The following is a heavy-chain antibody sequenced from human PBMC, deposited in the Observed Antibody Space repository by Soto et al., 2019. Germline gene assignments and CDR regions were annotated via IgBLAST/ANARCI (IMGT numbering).Heavy chain of an antibody. CDR1: GATFSSYA. CDR2: IIPIFGTA. J-gene: IGHJ5*02. V-gene: IGHV1-69*06. CDR3: ARAGSSPNWFDP. Sequence: ASVKVSCKAPGATFSSYAISWVRQVPGQGLEWMGGIIPIFGTANYAQKFQGRVTITADNSTSPPYMELSSLRTEDTAVYYCARAGSSPNWFDPWGQGTLVTVSS. D-gene: IGHD6-6*01.